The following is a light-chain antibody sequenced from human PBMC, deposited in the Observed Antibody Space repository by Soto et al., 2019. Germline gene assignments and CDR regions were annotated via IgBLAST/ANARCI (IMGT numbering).Light chain of an antibody. Sequence: QSALTQPPSASGSPGQSVTISCTGTSSDVGGYNYVSWYQQHPGKAPKLMIYEVTKRPSGVPDRFSGSKSGNTASLTVSGLQAEDEADYYCSSYTSNYIVVLGGGTKLTVL. CDR3: SSYTSNYIVV. V-gene: IGLV2-8*01. J-gene: IGLJ2*01. CDR2: EVT. CDR1: SSDVGGYNY.